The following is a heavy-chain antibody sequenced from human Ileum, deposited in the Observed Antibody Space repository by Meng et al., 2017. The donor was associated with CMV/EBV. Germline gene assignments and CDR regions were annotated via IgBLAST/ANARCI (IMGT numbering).Heavy chain of an antibody. CDR2: IYYSGTT. CDR3: ARRSSGLFDY. Sequence: QVQLQESGPGLVKPSQTLSLTCTVSGGSISSGDYYWTWIRQPPGKGLEWIGYIYYSGTTYYNPSLKSRVSISVDTSRDQFSLQLSSVTAADTAGYYCARRSSGLFDYWGQGILVTVSS. CDR1: GGSISSGDYY. V-gene: IGHV4-30-4*08. J-gene: IGHJ4*02. D-gene: IGHD6-13*01.